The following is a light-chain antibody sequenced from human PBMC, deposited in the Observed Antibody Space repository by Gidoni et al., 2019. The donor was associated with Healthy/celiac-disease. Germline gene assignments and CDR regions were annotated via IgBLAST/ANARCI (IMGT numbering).Light chain of an antibody. J-gene: IGKJ1*01. CDR2: GAA. Sequence: AFTQSPGTLSLSPGERSTRSCSASQSVSSSYLAWYKQNPGQAPRLLIYGAASRATGLPDTFSGSGSRTYLTPTTSRLETEDLAVYYCQQYGSSPPTFGQXTKVEIK. CDR1: QSVSSSY. CDR3: QQYGSSPPT. V-gene: IGKV3-20*01.